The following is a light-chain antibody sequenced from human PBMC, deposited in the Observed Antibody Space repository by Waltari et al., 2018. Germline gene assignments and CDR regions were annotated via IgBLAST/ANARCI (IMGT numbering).Light chain of an antibody. CDR3: QSADSSGTYVV. CDR1: ALPKQY. CDR2: QDT. V-gene: IGLV3-25*03. Sequence: SYELTQPPSVSVSPGQTARSTCAGEALPKQYAYWYQQKPGQAPVLVIYQDTKWPSGVPEGFAGSSSGRTVTLTISGVQAEDEADYYCQSADSSGTYVVFGGGTKLTVL. J-gene: IGLJ2*01.